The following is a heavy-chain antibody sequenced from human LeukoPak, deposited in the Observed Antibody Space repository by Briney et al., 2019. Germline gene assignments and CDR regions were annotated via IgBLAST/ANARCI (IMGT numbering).Heavy chain of an antibody. Sequence: KPSETLSLTCVVYGGSFSGYYWSWIRQPPGKGLEWIGEVDQSGTTNYNPSLKSRVSISVDTSKKQFSLTLTSMTAADTAVYYCVRVPHYYFGYGYFDSWGQGTLVTVSS. CDR1: GGSFSGYY. CDR2: VDQSGTT. V-gene: IGHV4-34*01. CDR3: VRVPHYYFGYGYFDS. D-gene: IGHD3-10*01. J-gene: IGHJ4*02.